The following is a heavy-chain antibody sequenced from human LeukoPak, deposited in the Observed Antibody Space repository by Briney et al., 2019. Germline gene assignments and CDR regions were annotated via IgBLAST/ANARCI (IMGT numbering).Heavy chain of an antibody. CDR2: ISGSGGST. D-gene: IGHD5-12*01. J-gene: IGHJ6*02. V-gene: IGHV3-23*01. Sequence: GGSLRLSCAASGFTFSSYAMSWVRQAPGKGLEWVSAISGSGGSTYYADSVKGRFTISRDNSKNTLYLQMNSLRAEDTAVYYCAKDGWGYSGYDLNYYYYYGMDVWGQGTTVTVSS. CDR3: AKDGWGYSGYDLNYYYYYGMDV. CDR1: GFTFSSYA.